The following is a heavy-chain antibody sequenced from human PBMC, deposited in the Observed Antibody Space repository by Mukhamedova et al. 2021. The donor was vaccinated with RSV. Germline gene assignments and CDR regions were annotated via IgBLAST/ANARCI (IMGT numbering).Heavy chain of an antibody. CDR3: ARGQRPSGFSGYDAHFDY. CDR2: IIPIFGTA. D-gene: IGHD5-12*01. J-gene: IGHJ4*02. Sequence: RQAPGQGLEWMGGIIPIFGTAYYAQKFQGRVTITADESTSTAYMELSSLRSEDTAVYYCARGQRPSGFSGYDAHFDYWGQGNLAT. V-gene: IGHV1-69*01.